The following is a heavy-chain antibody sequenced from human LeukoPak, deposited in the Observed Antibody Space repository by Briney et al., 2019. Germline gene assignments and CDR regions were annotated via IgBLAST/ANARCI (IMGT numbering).Heavy chain of an antibody. J-gene: IGHJ3*02. CDR2: IYPGDSET. CDR3: ARRYYYDSSGYYLAHDAFDI. Sequence: GKSLKISCKGSGYSFTSHWIGWVRQMPGKGLDWMGIIYPGDSETRYSPSFQGQLTISADKSISTAYLQWSSLKASDTAMYYCARRYYYDSSGYYLAHDAFDIWGQGTMVTVSS. D-gene: IGHD3-22*01. V-gene: IGHV5-51*01. CDR1: GYSFTSHW.